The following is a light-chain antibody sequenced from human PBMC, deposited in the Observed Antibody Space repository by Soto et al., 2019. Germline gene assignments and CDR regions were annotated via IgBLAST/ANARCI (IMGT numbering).Light chain of an antibody. Sequence: QSALTQPRSVSGSPGQSVTISCTGTSSDVCGYNYVSWYQQHPATAPKLMIYDVNKRPSGVPDPFSGSKPGSPASLTISGLQSENEADYFCCSYAGTYAYVFGTGTKVTVL. J-gene: IGLJ1*01. CDR2: DVN. CDR1: SSDVCGYNY. V-gene: IGLV2-11*01. CDR3: CSYAGTYAYV.